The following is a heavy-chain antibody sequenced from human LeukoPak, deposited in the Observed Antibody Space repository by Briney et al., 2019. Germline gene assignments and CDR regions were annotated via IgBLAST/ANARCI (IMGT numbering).Heavy chain of an antibody. CDR2: ITSSSSSM. Sequence: GGSPRLSCAASGFTFSSYSMNWVRQAPGKGLEWISYITSSSSSMYYADSVKGRFTISRDNAKNSLYLQMNSLRAEDTAVYYCARVSGSYGDSAYWGQGTLVTVSS. CDR3: ARVSGSYGDSAY. J-gene: IGHJ4*02. CDR1: GFTFSSYS. V-gene: IGHV3-48*04. D-gene: IGHD1-26*01.